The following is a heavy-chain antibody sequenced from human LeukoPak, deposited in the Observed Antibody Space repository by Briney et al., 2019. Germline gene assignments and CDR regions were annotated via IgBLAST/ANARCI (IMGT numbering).Heavy chain of an antibody. J-gene: IGHJ5*02. CDR1: GYTFTSYD. D-gene: IGHD3-16*02. V-gene: IGHV1-8*01. CDR3: ARGPLVRLPSSFDP. CDR2: MNPNSGNT. Sequence: ASVKVSCKASGYTFTSYDINWVRQATGQGLEWMGWMNPNSGNTGSAQRFQGRVTMTGDTSRSTAYMELRSLTSEDTAVYYCARGPLVRLPSSFDPWGQGTLVTVSS.